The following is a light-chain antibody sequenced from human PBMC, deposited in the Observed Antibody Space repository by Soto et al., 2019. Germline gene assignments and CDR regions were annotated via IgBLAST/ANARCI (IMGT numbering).Light chain of an antibody. V-gene: IGLV2-14*01. Sequence: ALTQPASVSGSPGQSITISCTGTSSNVGGYNYVSWYQQHPGKAPKLMIYDVSNRPSGVSNRFSGSKSGNTASLTISGLQAEDEADYYCSSYTSSTTRVFGTGTKVTVL. J-gene: IGLJ1*01. CDR1: SSNVGGYNY. CDR2: DVS. CDR3: SSYTSSTTRV.